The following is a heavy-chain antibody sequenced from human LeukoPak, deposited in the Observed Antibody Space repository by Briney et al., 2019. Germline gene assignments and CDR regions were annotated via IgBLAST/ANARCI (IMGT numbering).Heavy chain of an antibody. Sequence: GASVKVSCKASGYTFTSYYMHWVRQAPGQGLEWMGIINPSGGSTSYVQKFQGSVTMTRDTSTSTVYMELSSLRSEDTAVYYCARDSSSWYKLFDYWGQGTLVTVSS. V-gene: IGHV1-46*01. D-gene: IGHD6-13*01. CDR1: GYTFTSYY. CDR3: ARDSSSWYKLFDY. J-gene: IGHJ4*02. CDR2: INPSGGST.